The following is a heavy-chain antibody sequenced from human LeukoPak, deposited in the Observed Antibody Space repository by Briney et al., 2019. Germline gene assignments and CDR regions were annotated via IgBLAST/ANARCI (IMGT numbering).Heavy chain of an antibody. J-gene: IGHJ6*02. V-gene: IGHV1-69*01. D-gene: IGHD3-10*01. CDR2: IIPIFGTA. Sequence: ASVKVSCEASGGTFSSYAISWVRQAPGQGLEWMGGIIPIFGTANYAQKFQGRVTITADESTSTTYMELSSLRSEDTAVYYCARDVGSGSFYYYGMDVWGQGTTVTVSS. CDR1: GGTFSSYA. CDR3: ARDVGSGSFYYYGMDV.